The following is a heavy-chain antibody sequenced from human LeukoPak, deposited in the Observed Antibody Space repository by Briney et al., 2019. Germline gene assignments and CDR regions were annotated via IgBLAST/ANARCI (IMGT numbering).Heavy chain of an antibody. J-gene: IGHJ4*02. CDR3: AKKANGLYFDF. CDR2: ISWDGSTT. CDR1: GFTFDDYA. Sequence: GGSLRLSCAASGFTFDDYAMHWVRQAPGKGLEWVSLISWDGSTTSYADSVKGRFTISRDNSKDSLYLQMNSLRAEDTALYYCAKKANGLYFDFWGQGTLVTVSS. V-gene: IGHV3-43D*03. D-gene: IGHD1-1*01.